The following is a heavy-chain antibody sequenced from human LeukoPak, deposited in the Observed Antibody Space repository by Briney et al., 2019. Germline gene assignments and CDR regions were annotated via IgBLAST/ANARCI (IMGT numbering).Heavy chain of an antibody. Sequence: SETLSLTCTVSGASINGYFWSWIRQSAGKGLECIGRIYGSGSTNYNPSLESRATVSSDTSKNQFSLKLRSVTAADTAVYYCSRDMVRETLMYWFDPWGPGILVTVS. CDR2: IYGSGST. D-gene: IGHD3-10*01. CDR1: GASINGYF. V-gene: IGHV4-4*07. CDR3: SRDMVRETLMYWFDP. J-gene: IGHJ5*02.